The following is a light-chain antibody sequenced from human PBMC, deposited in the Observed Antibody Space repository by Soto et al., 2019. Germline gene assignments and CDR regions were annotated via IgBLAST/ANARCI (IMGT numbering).Light chain of an antibody. V-gene: IGKV3-20*01. CDR1: QTMRSSH. Sequence: EIVLTQSPGTLSLSPGERATLSCRASQTMRSSHLAWYQQKPGQAPRLLIYGASTRTFDVPDRFSGSGSGTNFTLTISRLQPEDFAVYYCQQYNNWPLTFGQGTRLEIK. CDR3: QQYNNWPLT. CDR2: GAS. J-gene: IGKJ5*01.